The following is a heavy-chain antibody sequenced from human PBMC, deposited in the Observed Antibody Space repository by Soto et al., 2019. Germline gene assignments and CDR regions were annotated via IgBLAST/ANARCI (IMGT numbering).Heavy chain of an antibody. CDR1: GFTSAYHA. V-gene: IGHV3-53*01. D-gene: IGHD2-15*01. J-gene: IGHJ5*02. Sequence: GGSLRLSCAASGFTSAYHAMSWVRQAPGKGLEWVSVIYSGGSTYYADSVKGRFTISRDNSKNTLYLQMNSLRAEDTAVYYCARVVVAADNWFDPWGQGTLVTVSS. CDR2: IYSGGST. CDR3: ARVVVAADNWFDP.